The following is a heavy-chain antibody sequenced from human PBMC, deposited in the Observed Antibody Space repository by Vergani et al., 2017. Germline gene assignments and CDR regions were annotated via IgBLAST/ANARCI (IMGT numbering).Heavy chain of an antibody. CDR1: GGSFSGYY. CDR3: ATISTTWYQLLRGAPYYYYMDV. V-gene: IGHV4-34*01. D-gene: IGHD2-2*01. Sequence: QVQLQQWGAGLLKPSETLSLTCAVYGGSFSGYYWSWIRQPPGKGLEWIGSIYYSGSTYYNPSLKSRVTISVDTSKNQFSLKLTSVTAADTAVYYCATISTTWYQLLRGAPYYYYMDVWGKGTTVTVSS. CDR2: IYYSGST. J-gene: IGHJ6*03.